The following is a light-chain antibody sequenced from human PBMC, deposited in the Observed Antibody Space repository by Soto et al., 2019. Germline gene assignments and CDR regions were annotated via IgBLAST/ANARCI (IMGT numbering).Light chain of an antibody. CDR2: DVS. CDR1: SSDVGGYNY. V-gene: IGLV2-14*01. Sequence: HSVLTQPASVSGSPGQSITISCTGTSSDVGGYNYVSWYQQHPGKAPKLMIYDVSNRPSGVSNRFSGSKSGNTASLTISGLQAEDEADYYCSSYTSSSTGVFGGGTKLTVL. J-gene: IGLJ3*02. CDR3: SSYTSSSTGV.